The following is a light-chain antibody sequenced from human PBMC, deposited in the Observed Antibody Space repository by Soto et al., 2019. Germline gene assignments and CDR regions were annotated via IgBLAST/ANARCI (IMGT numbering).Light chain of an antibody. CDR2: GAS. CDR1: QSLSTN. Sequence: DIVMTQSPATLSVSPGETATLSCRASQSLSTNLAWYQQKPGQAPRLLIYGASTRATDIPARFSGSGSGTEFTLTISSLQSEDFAVYYCHQYNNWPPWTFGKGTKVEVK. V-gene: IGKV3-15*01. J-gene: IGKJ1*01. CDR3: HQYNNWPPWT.